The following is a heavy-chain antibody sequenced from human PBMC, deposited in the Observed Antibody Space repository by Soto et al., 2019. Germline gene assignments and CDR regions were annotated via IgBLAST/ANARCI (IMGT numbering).Heavy chain of an antibody. CDR3: ARSLRGYSGYSGY. CDR1: GFTFSDYY. D-gene: IGHD5-12*01. CDR2: ISGSGSDT. Sequence: QVQLVESGGGLVKPGGCLRLSCAASGFTFSDYYMSWIRQAPGKGLEWVSYISGSGSDTNYADSVKGRFTVSRDNAKKSLYLKMNSLRAEDTAVYYCARSLRGYSGYSGYWGQGTLVTVSS. J-gene: IGHJ4*02. V-gene: IGHV3-11*05.